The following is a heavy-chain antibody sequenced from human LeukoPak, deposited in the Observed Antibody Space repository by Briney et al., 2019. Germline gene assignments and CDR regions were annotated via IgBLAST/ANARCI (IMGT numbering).Heavy chain of an antibody. CDR3: ARDRSRACDI. CDR2: ISSSSSTI. V-gene: IGHV3-48*01. CDR1: EFTFSSYS. Sequence: GGSLRLSCTASEFTFSSYSMIWVRQAPGKGLEWVSYISSSSSTIYYADSVKGRFTISRDNAKNSLYLQMNSLRAEDTAVYYCARDRSRACDIWGQGTMVTVSS. J-gene: IGHJ3*02.